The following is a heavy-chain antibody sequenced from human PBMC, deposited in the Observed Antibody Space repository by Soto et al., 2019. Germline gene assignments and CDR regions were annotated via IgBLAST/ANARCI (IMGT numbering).Heavy chain of an antibody. J-gene: IGHJ4*02. CDR3: AKDAPYYDYVWGSYRYTTFDY. CDR2: ISGSGGST. Sequence: EVQLLESGGGLVQPGGSLRLSCAASGFTFSSYAMSWVRQAPGKGLEWVSAISGSGGSTYYADSVKGRFTISRDNSKNTLYLQMNSLRAEDTAVYYCAKDAPYYDYVWGSYRYTTFDYWGQGTLVTVSS. D-gene: IGHD3-16*02. CDR1: GFTFSSYA. V-gene: IGHV3-23*01.